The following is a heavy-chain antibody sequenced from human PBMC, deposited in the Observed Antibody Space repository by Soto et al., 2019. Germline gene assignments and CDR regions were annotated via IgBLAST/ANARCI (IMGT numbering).Heavy chain of an antibody. J-gene: IGHJ4*02. CDR1: GGSISAVGHY. Sequence: SETLSLTCSVSGGSISAVGHYWTWIRQPPGKGLEWIGSIYHTGSTYYSKSLRSRLTMSVDTPKSQFSLRLSSVTAADTAVYYCARATGTLRSRNCDYWGQGSLVTVSS. D-gene: IGHD1-1*01. CDR3: ARATGTLRSRNCDY. V-gene: IGHV4-31*03. CDR2: IYHTGST.